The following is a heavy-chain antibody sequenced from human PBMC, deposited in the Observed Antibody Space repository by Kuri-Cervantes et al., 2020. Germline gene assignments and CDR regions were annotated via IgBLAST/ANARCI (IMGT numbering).Heavy chain of an antibody. Sequence: GESLKISCAASGFTFSSFWMSWVRQAPGKGLEWVANIKHDGNEKYYVDSVKGRFTISRDNAKNSLYLQMNSLRAEDTAVYYCARARWFRESPLAYYYMDVWGKGTTVTVSS. J-gene: IGHJ6*03. CDR2: IKHDGNEK. CDR1: GFTFSSFW. D-gene: IGHD3-10*01. CDR3: ARARWFRESPLAYYYMDV. V-gene: IGHV3-7*01.